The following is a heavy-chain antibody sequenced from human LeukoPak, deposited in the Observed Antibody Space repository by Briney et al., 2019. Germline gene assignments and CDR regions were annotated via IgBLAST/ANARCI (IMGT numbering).Heavy chain of an antibody. V-gene: IGHV4-59*01. CDR2: IYYSGST. Sequence: PSETLSLTCTVSGGSISSYYWSWIRQPPGKGLEWIGYIYYSGSTNYKSSLKSRVTISVDASKNQFSLKLSSVTAADTAVYYCARTTEGGYSYGYFYYYYMDVWGKGTTVTISS. CDR1: GGSISSYY. J-gene: IGHJ6*03. D-gene: IGHD5-18*01. CDR3: ARTTEGGYSYGYFYYYYMDV.